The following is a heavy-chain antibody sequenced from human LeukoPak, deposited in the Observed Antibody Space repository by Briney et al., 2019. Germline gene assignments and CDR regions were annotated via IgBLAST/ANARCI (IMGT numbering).Heavy chain of an antibody. Sequence: SETLSLTCAVYGGSFSGYYWSWIRQPPGKGLEWIGEINHSGSTYYNPSLKSRVTISVDTSKNQFSLKLSSVTAADTAVYYCARRDDSSGYHKIFDYWGQGTLVTVSS. D-gene: IGHD3-22*01. CDR3: ARRDDSSGYHKIFDY. CDR2: INHSGST. V-gene: IGHV4-34*01. J-gene: IGHJ4*02. CDR1: GGSFSGYY.